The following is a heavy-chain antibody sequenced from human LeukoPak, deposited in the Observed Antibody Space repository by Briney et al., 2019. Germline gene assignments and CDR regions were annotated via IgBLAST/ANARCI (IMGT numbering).Heavy chain of an antibody. J-gene: IGHJ6*03. CDR3: ARRGYCSGGSCYRLYYYYMDV. CDR2: IYYSGST. Sequence: PSETLSLTCTVSGGSISSYYWSWIRQPPGKGLEWIGYIYYSGSTNYNPSLKSRVTISVDTSKNQFPLKLSSVTAADTAVYYCARRGYCSGGSCYRLYYYYMDVWGKGTTVTVSS. V-gene: IGHV4-59*12. CDR1: GGSISSYY. D-gene: IGHD2-15*01.